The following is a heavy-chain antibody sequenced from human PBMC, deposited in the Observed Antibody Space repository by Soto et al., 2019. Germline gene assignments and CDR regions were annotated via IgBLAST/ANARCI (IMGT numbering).Heavy chain of an antibody. J-gene: IGHJ4*02. CDR3: ARRYGGNFDY. V-gene: IGHV4-31*03. CDR2: IYYSGST. CDR1: GGSISSGGYY. Sequence: QVQLQESGPGLVKPSQTLSLTCTVSGGSISSGGYYWSWIRQHPGKGLEWIGYIYYSGSTYYNPSRKSRDTISVDTSKNQFSLKLSSVPAADTAVYYCARRYGGNFDYWGQGTLVTVSS. D-gene: IGHD2-15*01.